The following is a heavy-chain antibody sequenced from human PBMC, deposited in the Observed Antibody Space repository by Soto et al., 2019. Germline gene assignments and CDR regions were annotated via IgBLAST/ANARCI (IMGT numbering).Heavy chain of an antibody. V-gene: IGHV4-34*01. CDR3: ARGGASTVTTRFYYYGMDV. Sequence: QVQLQQWGAGLLKPSETLSLTCAVYGGSFSGYYWSWIRQPPGKGLEWIGEINHSGSTNYNPSLKSRVTISVDTSKNQFSLKLSSVTAADTAVYYCARGGASTVTTRFYYYGMDVWGQGTTVTVSS. D-gene: IGHD4-4*01. J-gene: IGHJ6*02. CDR1: GGSFSGYY. CDR2: INHSGST.